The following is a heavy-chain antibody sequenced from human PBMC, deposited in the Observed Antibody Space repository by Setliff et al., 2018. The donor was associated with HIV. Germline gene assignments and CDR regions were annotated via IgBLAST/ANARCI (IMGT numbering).Heavy chain of an antibody. CDR2: IISILGIT. CDR1: GGTSSTHA. J-gene: IGHJ3*01. CDR3: AGPSVDEAFDV. V-gene: IGHV1-69*10. Sequence: SVKVSCKASGGTSSTHAMNWVRQAPGQELEWVGQIISILGITNYAQKFQGRVTLTADESTSTMYMELSILTSDDTAVYYCAGPSVDEAFDVWGQGTMVTVSS.